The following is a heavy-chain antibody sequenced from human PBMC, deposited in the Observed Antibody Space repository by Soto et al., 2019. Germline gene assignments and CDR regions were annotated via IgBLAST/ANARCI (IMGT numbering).Heavy chain of an antibody. CDR2: TSHLEPT. V-gene: IGHV4-30-2*06. CDR3: FRVGGCDSFDF. J-gene: IGHJ4*02. CDR1: GITMSSGGYS. Sequence: SDTLSLTCSVSGITMSSGGYSTSWIRQSPGKGLEWLGNTSHLEPTYSNPSFQRRLSLSIDRTRNQVSLSLSSMTAAAKAVYYCFRVGGCDSFDFWGQG. D-gene: IGHD2-21*01.